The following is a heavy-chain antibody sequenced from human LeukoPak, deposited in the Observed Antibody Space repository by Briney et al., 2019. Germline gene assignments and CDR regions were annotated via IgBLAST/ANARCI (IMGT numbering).Heavy chain of an antibody. Sequence: GGSLRLSCAASGFTFSSYPMHWVRQAPGKGLEWVAVISYDESNKYYAGSVKGRFTVSRDNSKNTLYLQMNSLRAEDTAVYYCARVRDSSNWYVFDVWGQGTMVTVSS. CDR2: ISYDESNK. J-gene: IGHJ3*01. D-gene: IGHD6-13*01. CDR1: GFTFSSYP. CDR3: ARVRDSSNWYVFDV. V-gene: IGHV3-30*04.